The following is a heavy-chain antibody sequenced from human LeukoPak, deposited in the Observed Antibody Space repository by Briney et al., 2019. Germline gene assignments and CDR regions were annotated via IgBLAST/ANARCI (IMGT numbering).Heavy chain of an antibody. Sequence: AVYLRLSGAASGFTFSDYYMGWIGQAPGKGLEWVSYISSGGSTIYYADSVKGRFTISRDNTKNSLYLQMNSLRAEDTAVYHCARWPDWVSFDYWGQGTLVTVSP. V-gene: IGHV3-11*01. CDR3: ARWPDWVSFDY. CDR2: ISSGGSTI. CDR1: GFTFSDYY. J-gene: IGHJ4*02. D-gene: IGHD3-9*01.